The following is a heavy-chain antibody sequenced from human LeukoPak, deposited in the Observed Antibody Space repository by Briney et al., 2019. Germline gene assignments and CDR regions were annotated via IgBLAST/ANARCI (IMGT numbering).Heavy chain of an antibody. J-gene: IGHJ3*02. V-gene: IGHV1-46*01. CDR1: GYTFTSYY. Sequence: ASVKVSCKASGYTFTSYYMHWVRQAPGQGLEWMGIINPSGGSTSYARKFQGRVTMTRDPSTSTVYMELSSLRSEDTAVYYCARETGVTYYYDSSGAFDIWGQGTMVTVSS. D-gene: IGHD3-22*01. CDR2: INPSGGST. CDR3: ARETGVTYYYDSSGAFDI.